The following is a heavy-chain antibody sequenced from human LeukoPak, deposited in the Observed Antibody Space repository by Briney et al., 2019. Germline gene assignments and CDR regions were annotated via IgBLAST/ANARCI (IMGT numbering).Heavy chain of an antibody. V-gene: IGHV3-21*01. Sequence: GGSLRLSRAASGFTFSSYSMNWVRQAPGKGLEWVSSISSSSSYIYYADSVKGRFTISRDNAKNSLYLQMNSLRAEDTAVYYCAREWELLSYFDYWGQGTLVTVSS. CDR3: AREWELLSYFDY. CDR1: GFTFSSYS. CDR2: ISSSSSYI. D-gene: IGHD1-26*01. J-gene: IGHJ4*02.